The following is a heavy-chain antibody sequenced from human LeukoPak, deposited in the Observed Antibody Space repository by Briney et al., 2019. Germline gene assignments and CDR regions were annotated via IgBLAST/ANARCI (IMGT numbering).Heavy chain of an antibody. Sequence: PGGSLRLSCAASGFTFSSYGMHWVRQAPGKGLEWVAFIRYDGSNKYYADSVKGRFTISRDNSKNTLYLQMNSLRAEDTAVYYCGKDTSFRPGYFDYWGQGTLVTVSS. J-gene: IGHJ4*02. CDR2: IRYDGSNK. V-gene: IGHV3-30*02. CDR1: GFTFSSYG. D-gene: IGHD2/OR15-2a*01. CDR3: GKDTSFRPGYFDY.